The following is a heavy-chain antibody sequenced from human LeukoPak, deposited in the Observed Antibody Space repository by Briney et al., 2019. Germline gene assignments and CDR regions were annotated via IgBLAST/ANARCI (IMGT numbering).Heavy chain of an antibody. CDR2: ISYDGSNK. V-gene: IGHV3-30*18. Sequence: GGSLRLSCAASGFTFSDYYMSWIRQAPGKGLEWVAVISYDGSNKYYADSVKGRFTISRDNSKNTLYLQMNSLRAEDTAVYYCAKDWGYCSSTSCYRYYYYGMDVWGQGTTVTVSS. J-gene: IGHJ6*02. D-gene: IGHD2-2*01. CDR3: AKDWGYCSSTSCYRYYYYGMDV. CDR1: GFTFSDYY.